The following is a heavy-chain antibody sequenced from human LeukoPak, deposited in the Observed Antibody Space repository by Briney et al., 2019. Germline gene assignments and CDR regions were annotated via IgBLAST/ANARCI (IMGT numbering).Heavy chain of an antibody. V-gene: IGHV4-4*07. D-gene: IGHD6-19*01. CDR1: NGSISNYY. Sequence: SETLSLTCTVSNGSISNYYWSWSWIRQPAGKGLEWIGRIYLSGSTNYNPSLKSRVTMSVDTSKNQFSLKLKSVTAADTAVYYCAQSLLVVAGTEANFDYWGQGSLVTVSS. CDR3: AQSLLVVAGTEANFDY. CDR2: IYLSGST. J-gene: IGHJ4*02.